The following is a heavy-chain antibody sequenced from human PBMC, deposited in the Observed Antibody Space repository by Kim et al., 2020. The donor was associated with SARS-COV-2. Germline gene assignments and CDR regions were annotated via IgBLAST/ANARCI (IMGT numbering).Heavy chain of an antibody. Sequence: GGSLRLSCAVSGFTFSNFAMSWVRQAPGKGLEWVSAISDSAGSTYYIDSVKGRFTISRDNSKNTLYLQMNSLRVDDTAVYYCAKGSSGGRPYYFDSWGQGTLVTVSS. CDR3: AKGSSGGRPYYFDS. J-gene: IGHJ4*02. CDR2: ISDSAGST. V-gene: IGHV3-23*01. D-gene: IGHD2-15*01. CDR1: GFTFSNFA.